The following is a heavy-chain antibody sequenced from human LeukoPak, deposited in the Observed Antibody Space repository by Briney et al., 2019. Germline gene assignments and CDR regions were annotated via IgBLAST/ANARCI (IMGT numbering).Heavy chain of an antibody. Sequence: SETLSLTCTVSGGSISLFYWLWIRQPPGEGRELIGYIYYSGSTNYNPSLKSRVTISVDTSKNQFSLKLTSVTAADTAVYYCARVWSSRKAFDIWGQGTMVTVSS. J-gene: IGHJ3*02. CDR2: IYYSGST. CDR3: ARVWSSRKAFDI. V-gene: IGHV4-59*13. D-gene: IGHD3-16*01. CDR1: GGSISLFY.